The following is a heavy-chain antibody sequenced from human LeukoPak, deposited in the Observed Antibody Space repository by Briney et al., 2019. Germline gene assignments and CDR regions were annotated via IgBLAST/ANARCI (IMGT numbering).Heavy chain of an antibody. CDR1: GGSFSGYY. V-gene: IGHV4-34*01. Sequence: PSETLSLTCAVYGGSFSGYYWSWIRQPPGKGLEWIGEINHSGSTNSNPSLKSRVTISVDTSKNQFSLKLSSVTAADTAVYYCARGLVTTVTNAFDSWGQGTMVTVSS. D-gene: IGHD4-11*01. CDR3: ARGLVTTVTNAFDS. J-gene: IGHJ3*02. CDR2: INHSGST.